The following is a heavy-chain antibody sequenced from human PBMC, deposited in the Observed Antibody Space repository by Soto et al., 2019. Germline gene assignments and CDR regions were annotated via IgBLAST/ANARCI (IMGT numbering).Heavy chain of an antibody. D-gene: IGHD6-13*01. J-gene: IGHJ4*02. CDR2: VSRRGVNT. V-gene: IGHV3-23*01. CDR3: AKLSSPINDLAEPGPDY. CDR1: EFIFSSFA. Sequence: PGGSLRLSCLVSEFIFSSFALSWVRLAPGKGLEWVAAVSRRGVNTYYADSVKGRFTISRENAKNTLYLQMNSLRAEDTAVYYCAKLSSPINDLAEPGPDYWGQGTLVTVSS.